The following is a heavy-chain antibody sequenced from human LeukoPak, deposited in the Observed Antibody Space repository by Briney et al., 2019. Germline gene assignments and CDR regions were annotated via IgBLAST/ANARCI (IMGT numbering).Heavy chain of an antibody. Sequence: PSETLSLTCAVYGGSFSGYYWSWIRQPPGKGLEWIGEINHSGSTNYNPSLKSRVTISVDTSKNQFSLKLSSVTAADTAVYYCARGAYYDFWSGYYMDYYYYGMDVWGQGTTVTVSS. V-gene: IGHV4-34*01. J-gene: IGHJ6*02. D-gene: IGHD3-3*01. CDR2: INHSGST. CDR3: ARGAYYDFWSGYYMDYYYYGMDV. CDR1: GGSFSGYY.